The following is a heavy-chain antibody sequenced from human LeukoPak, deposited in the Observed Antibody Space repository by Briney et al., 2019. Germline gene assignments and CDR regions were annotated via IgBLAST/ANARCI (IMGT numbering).Heavy chain of an antibody. J-gene: IGHJ4*02. V-gene: IGHV4-39*01. CDR1: GGSINSSYYY. D-gene: IGHD1-26*01. Sequence: SETLSLTCTVSGGSINSSYYYWGWIRQPPGKGLEWIGSIYYSGSTYYNPSLKSRVTISVDTSKNQFSLKLSSVTAADTAVYYCASLRERSYYARGFDYWGQGTLVTVSS. CDR3: ASLRERSYYARGFDY. CDR2: IYYSGST.